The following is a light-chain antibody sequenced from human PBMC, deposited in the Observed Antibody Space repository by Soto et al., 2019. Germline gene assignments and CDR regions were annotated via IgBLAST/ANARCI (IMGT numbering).Light chain of an antibody. CDR1: QSLSGY. CDR2: SAS. V-gene: IGKV3-11*01. J-gene: IGKJ4*01. CDR3: QERGNWPLFT. Sequence: EIVLTQSPATLSLSLGERATLSCRASQSLSGYLAWYQQKPGQPPRLLIYSASHRATGIPARFTGSGSGTDFTLTISRLEPEDFAVYYCQERGNWPLFTFGGGTKVDLK.